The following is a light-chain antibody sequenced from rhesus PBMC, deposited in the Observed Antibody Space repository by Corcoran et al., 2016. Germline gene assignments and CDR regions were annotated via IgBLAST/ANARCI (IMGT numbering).Light chain of an antibody. CDR1: QGISKY. CDR3: QQHNSYPRT. Sequence: DIQMTQSPSSLSASVGDTVTITCQASQGISKYLAWYQQKPGKAPKLLIYDASTLQSGVPSRFSGSGFGTEFTLTISSLQPEEFATYYCQQHNSYPRTFGQGTKVEIK. V-gene: IGKV1-25*01. CDR2: DAS. J-gene: IGKJ1*01.